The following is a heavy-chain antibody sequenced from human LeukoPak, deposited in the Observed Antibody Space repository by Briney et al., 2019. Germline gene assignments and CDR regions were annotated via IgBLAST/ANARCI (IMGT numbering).Heavy chain of an antibody. Sequence: GGSLRLSCATSGFTFSNYLMSWVRQAPGKGLEWVANIKEDGSAKWYVDSVRGRFTISRDNAKNSLYLQMGSLRAEDTAVYYCAWDRESNWYPYLDAWGQGTLVTVSS. CDR3: AWDRESNWYPYLDA. J-gene: IGHJ4*02. CDR1: GFTFSNYL. V-gene: IGHV3-7*01. D-gene: IGHD6-13*01. CDR2: IKEDGSAK.